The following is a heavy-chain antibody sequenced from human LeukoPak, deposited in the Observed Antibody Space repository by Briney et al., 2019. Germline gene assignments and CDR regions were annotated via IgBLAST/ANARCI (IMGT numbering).Heavy chain of an antibody. J-gene: IGHJ4*02. D-gene: IGHD4-23*01. CDR3: ARDYGGSSPFDY. CDR2: ISSSSSYI. Sequence: GGSLRLSCAASGFTFSSYGMNWVRQAPGKGLEWVSFISSSSSYIYYADSVKGRFTISRDNAKNSLYLQMNSLRAEDTAVYYCARDYGGSSPFDYWGQGTLVTVSS. CDR1: GFTFSSYG. V-gene: IGHV3-21*01.